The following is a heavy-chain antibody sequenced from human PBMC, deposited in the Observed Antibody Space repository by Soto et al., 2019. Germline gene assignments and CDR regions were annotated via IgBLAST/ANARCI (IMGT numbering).Heavy chain of an antibody. J-gene: IGHJ6*03. CDR3: AREAKRDTAMAAYYYYYYMDV. D-gene: IGHD5-18*01. CDR1: GGSISSYY. V-gene: IGHV4-59*01. CDR2: IYYSGST. Sequence: SETLSLTCTVSGGSISSYYWSWIRQPPGKGLEWIGYIYYSGSTNYNPSLKSRVTISVDTSKNQFSLKLSSVTAADTAVYYCAREAKRDTAMAAYYYYYYMDVWGKGTTVTVSS.